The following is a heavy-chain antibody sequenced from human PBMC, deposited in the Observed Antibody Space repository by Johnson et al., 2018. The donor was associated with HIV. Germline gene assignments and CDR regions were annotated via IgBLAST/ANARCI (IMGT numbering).Heavy chain of an antibody. Sequence: VQLVESGGGLVQAGGSLRLSCAASGFTFSSYAMSWVRQAPGKGLEWVSAISGSGGSTYYADSVKGRFTISRDNSKNTLYLQMNSLRAEDTAVYYCAKGKYSGSYYTANDAFDIWGQGTMVTVSS. CDR3: AKGKYSGSYYTANDAFDI. J-gene: IGHJ3*02. CDR1: GFTFSSYA. CDR2: ISGSGGST. V-gene: IGHV3-23*04. D-gene: IGHD1-26*01.